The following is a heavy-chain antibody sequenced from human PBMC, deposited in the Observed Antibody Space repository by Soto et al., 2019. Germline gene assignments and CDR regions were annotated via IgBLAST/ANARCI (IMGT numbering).Heavy chain of an antibody. Sequence: AXETLCLPYAVAGCSMISGGYYWSWIRQHPGKGLEWIGYIYYSGSTYYNPSLKSRVTISGDTSKNQFSLKLSSVTAADTAVYYCARVTIVRGVIWYFDYWGQGALLTVSS. CDR2: IYYSGST. J-gene: IGHJ4*02. D-gene: IGHD3-10*01. V-gene: IGHV4-31*11. CDR3: ARVTIVRGVIWYFDY. CDR1: GCSMISGGYY.